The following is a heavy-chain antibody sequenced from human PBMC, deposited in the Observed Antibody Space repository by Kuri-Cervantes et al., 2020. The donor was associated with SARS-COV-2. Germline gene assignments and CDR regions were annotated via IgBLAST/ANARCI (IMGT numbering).Heavy chain of an antibody. Sequence: GGSLRLSCAASGFTFSSYGTHWVRQAPGKGLEWVAVIWYDGSNKYYADSVKGRFTISRDNAKNSLYLQMNSLRAEDTAVYYCARDYYDSKSYWGQGTLVTVSS. J-gene: IGHJ4*02. V-gene: IGHV3-33*08. D-gene: IGHD3-22*01. CDR3: ARDYYDSKSY. CDR1: GFTFSSYG. CDR2: IWYDGSNK.